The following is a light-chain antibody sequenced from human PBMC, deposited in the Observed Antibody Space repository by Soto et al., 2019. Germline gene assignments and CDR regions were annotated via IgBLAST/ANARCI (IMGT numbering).Light chain of an antibody. Sequence: DIQMTQSPSTLSASVGDRVTITCRARQTISIWLAWYQQKPGKAPKLLIYDASILESGVPSRFSGSGSGTEFTLTTSPPQPDSFVSHCCQQYNSSRTLVKGTKVDIK. CDR2: DAS. CDR3: QQYNSSRT. V-gene: IGKV1-5*01. CDR1: QTISIW. J-gene: IGKJ1*01.